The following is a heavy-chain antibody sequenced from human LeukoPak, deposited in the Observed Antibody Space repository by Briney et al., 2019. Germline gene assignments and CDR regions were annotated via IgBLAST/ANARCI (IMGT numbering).Heavy chain of an antibody. CDR1: GYTFTGYY. CDR3: ARDPQVVAATYWFDP. D-gene: IGHD2-15*01. J-gene: IGHJ5*02. CDR2: INPNSGGT. V-gene: IGHV1-2*02. Sequence: ASVKVSCKASGYTFTGYYMHWVRQAPGQGLEWMGWINPNSGGTNYAQKFQGRVTMTRDTSISTAYMELSRLRSDDTAVYYCARDPQVVAATYWFDPWGQGTLATVSS.